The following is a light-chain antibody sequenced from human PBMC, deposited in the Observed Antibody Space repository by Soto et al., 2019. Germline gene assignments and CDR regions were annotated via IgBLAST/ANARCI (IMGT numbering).Light chain of an antibody. CDR3: QQANSFPFT. Sequence: DIQMTQSPSSVSASVGDRVTITCRASQGISSWLAWYQQKPGKAPNLLIYAASSLQSGVPSRFSGSGSGKDFTLAISSLQREYFSTCYWQQANSFPFTFGPGTKVDIQ. CDR2: AAS. CDR1: QGISSW. V-gene: IGKV1-12*01. J-gene: IGKJ3*01.